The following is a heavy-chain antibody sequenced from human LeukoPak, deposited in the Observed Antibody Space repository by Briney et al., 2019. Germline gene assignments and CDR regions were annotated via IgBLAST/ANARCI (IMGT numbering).Heavy chain of an antibody. V-gene: IGHV3-23*01. D-gene: IGHD6-19*01. Sequence: GGSLRLSCAASGFTFSSYAMSWVRQAPGKGLEWVSAISGSGGSTYYADSVKGRFTISRDNAKNTLYLQMNSLRAEDTAVYYCASVVAVAGFFDYWGQGTLVTVSS. J-gene: IGHJ4*02. CDR1: GFTFSSYA. CDR2: ISGSGGST. CDR3: ASVVAVAGFFDY.